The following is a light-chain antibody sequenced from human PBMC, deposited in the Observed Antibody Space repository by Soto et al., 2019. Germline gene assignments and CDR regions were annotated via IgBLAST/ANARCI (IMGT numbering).Light chain of an antibody. V-gene: IGKV3-20*01. J-gene: IGKJ5*01. Sequence: EIVLTQSPGTLSLSPGEEATLSCRASQSVDSNYLAWYQQKPGQTPRLIIYGASGRADGIPHRFSGSGFGTDFTLTISKVEPEDFAVYYCQQSGSSPITFGQGTRLEIK. CDR2: GAS. CDR3: QQSGSSPIT. CDR1: QSVDSNY.